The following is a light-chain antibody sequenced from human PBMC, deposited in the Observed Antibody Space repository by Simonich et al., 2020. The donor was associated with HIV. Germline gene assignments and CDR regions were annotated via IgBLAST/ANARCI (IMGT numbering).Light chain of an antibody. V-gene: IGKV1-5*03. CDR3: QHLNSYPRT. J-gene: IGKJ1*01. CDR2: KAS. Sequence: DIQMTQSSSTLSASVGDRVTITCRASQSISSWLAWYQQKPGKAPKLLIYKASSLESGVPSRFSGSGSGTEFTLTISSLQPEDFATYYCQHLNSYPRTFGQGTKVEIK. CDR1: QSISSW.